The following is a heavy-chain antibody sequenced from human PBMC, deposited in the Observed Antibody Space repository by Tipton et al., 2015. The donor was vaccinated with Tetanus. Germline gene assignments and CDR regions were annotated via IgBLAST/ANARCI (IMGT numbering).Heavy chain of an antibody. CDR2: IYYSGST. CDR3: ARVRRGATTDLDY. CDR1: GDSISSGTYY. V-gene: IGHV4-31*03. Sequence: TLSLTCTVSGDSISSGTYYWSWIRQHPGKGLEWIGYIYYSGSTYYNPSLKSRVTISVDTSKNQFSLKLSSVTAADTAVYYCARVRRGATTDLDYWGQGTLVTVSS. J-gene: IGHJ4*02. D-gene: IGHD5-12*01.